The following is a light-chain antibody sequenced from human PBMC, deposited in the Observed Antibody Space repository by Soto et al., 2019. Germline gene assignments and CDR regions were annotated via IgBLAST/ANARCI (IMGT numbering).Light chain of an antibody. V-gene: IGKV1-39*01. J-gene: IGKJ3*01. CDR1: QSISKY. CDR2: VAS. Sequence: IPMTQSPSSLSTSVGDKVTMTCRASQSISKYLNWYQQKPGKAPKLLISVASSLQSEVPSRFSGDGSETDFTLSISSLQPEDSATYYCQQSFTTPFTFGPGTKVDVK. CDR3: QQSFTTPFT.